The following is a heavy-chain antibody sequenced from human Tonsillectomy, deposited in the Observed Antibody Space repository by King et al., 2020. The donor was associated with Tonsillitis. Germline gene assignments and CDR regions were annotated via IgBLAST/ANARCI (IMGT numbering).Heavy chain of an antibody. Sequence: VQLVESGGGVVQPGRSLRLSCGASGFTFSSYAMHWVRQAPGKGLEWVAFISYDGSNKYYSASVKGRFTISRDNSKNTLVLQMNSRRAEDTAVYYCARRDGALEYYYYGMDVWGQGTTVTVSS. CDR3: ARRDGALEYYYYGMDV. V-gene: IGHV3-30-3*01. D-gene: IGHD4-17*01. CDR2: ISYDGSNK. CDR1: GFTFSSYA. J-gene: IGHJ6*02.